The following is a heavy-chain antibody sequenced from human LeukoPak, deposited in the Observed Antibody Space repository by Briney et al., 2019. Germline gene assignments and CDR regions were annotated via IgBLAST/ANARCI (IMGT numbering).Heavy chain of an antibody. V-gene: IGHV1-69*13. J-gene: IGHJ4*02. CDR2: IIPIFGTA. D-gene: IGHD2-2*01. CDR1: GGTFSSYA. Sequence: ASVKVSCKASGGTFSSYAISWVRQAPGQGLEWMGRIIPIFGTANYAQKFQGRVTITADESTSTAYMELSSLRSEDTAVYYCAREPPNRSCSSTSCLDYWGQGTLVTVSS. CDR3: AREPPNRSCSSTSCLDY.